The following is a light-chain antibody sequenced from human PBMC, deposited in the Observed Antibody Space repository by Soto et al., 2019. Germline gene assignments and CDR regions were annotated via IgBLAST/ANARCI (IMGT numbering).Light chain of an antibody. CDR1: SSDVGGYNY. Sequence: QSALTQPASVSGSPGQSITISCTGTSSDVGGYNYVSWYQQHPGKAPKLMIYDVSNRPSGVSNRFSGSKSGNTASLTISGLQDEDADDYYCCSSTSSSTLLFGGGTKVTVL. V-gene: IGLV2-14*01. CDR3: CSSTSSSTLL. J-gene: IGLJ2*01. CDR2: DVS.